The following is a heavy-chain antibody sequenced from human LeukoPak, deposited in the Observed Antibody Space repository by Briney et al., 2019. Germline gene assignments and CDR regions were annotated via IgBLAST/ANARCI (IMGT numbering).Heavy chain of an antibody. D-gene: IGHD2/OR15-2a*01. CDR2: INPKSGDT. Sequence: ASVKVSCKASGYTLTASYLHWVRQAPGQGLEWMGWINPKSGDTKYAQEFQARVTMTRDTSISTAYMELSGLRSDDTAVYFCARVVRASVWDNSSHPDSWGQGALVTVSS. J-gene: IGHJ4*02. V-gene: IGHV1-2*02. CDR3: ARVVRASVWDNSSHPDS. CDR1: GYTLTASY.